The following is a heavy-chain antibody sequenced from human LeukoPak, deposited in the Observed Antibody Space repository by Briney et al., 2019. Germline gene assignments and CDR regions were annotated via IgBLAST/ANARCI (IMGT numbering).Heavy chain of an antibody. CDR2: IGRDSSYV. Sequence: GGSLRLSCVASGFSFSTHNMNWVRQAPGQGLEWVSSIGRDSSYVYYADSVKGRFTISRDNSKNTLYLQMNSLRAEDTAVYYCARDSPYSSYFDYWGQGTLVTVSS. CDR3: ARDSPYSSYFDY. V-gene: IGHV3-21*01. J-gene: IGHJ4*02. CDR1: GFSFSTHN. D-gene: IGHD4-11*01.